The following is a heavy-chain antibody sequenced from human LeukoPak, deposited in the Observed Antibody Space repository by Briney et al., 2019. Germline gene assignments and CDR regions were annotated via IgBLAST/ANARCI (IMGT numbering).Heavy chain of an antibody. D-gene: IGHD3-22*01. CDR2: IIPIFGTA. CDR1: GGTFSSYA. Sequence: GASVKVSCKASGGTFSSYAISWVRQAPGQGLEWMGGIIPIFGTANYAQKFQGRVTITADKSTSTAYMELSRLRSDDTAVYYCARDPGNYYDSSGYNDYWGQGTLVTVSS. CDR3: ARDPGNYYDSSGYNDY. V-gene: IGHV1-69*06. J-gene: IGHJ4*02.